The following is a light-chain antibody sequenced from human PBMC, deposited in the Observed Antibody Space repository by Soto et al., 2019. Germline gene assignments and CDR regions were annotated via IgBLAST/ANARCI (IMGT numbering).Light chain of an antibody. V-gene: IGKV1-39*01. CDR1: QSISSY. CDR2: AAS. CDR3: QQSYRTPYT. J-gene: IGKJ2*01. Sequence: DIQMTQSPSSLSASVGDRVTITCRASQSISSYLNWYQQKPGKAPKLLIYAASSLQSGVPSRFSGNGSGTDFTLTHSRPQPEEFSTYYCQQSYRTPYTFGQGTKLEIK.